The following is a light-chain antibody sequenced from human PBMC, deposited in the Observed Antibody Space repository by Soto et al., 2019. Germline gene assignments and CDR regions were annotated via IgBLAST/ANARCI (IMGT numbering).Light chain of an antibody. J-gene: IGLJ2*01. CDR2: DVS. CDR1: SSDVGGYNY. CDR3: CSYAGSNVV. Sequence: QSALTQPRSVSGSPGQSVTISCTGTSSDVGGYNYVSWYQQHPGKAPKLMIYDVSKRPSGVPDRFSGSKSGNTASLTISGLQAEDEADYYCCSYAGSNVVFGGVTKLTVL. V-gene: IGLV2-11*01.